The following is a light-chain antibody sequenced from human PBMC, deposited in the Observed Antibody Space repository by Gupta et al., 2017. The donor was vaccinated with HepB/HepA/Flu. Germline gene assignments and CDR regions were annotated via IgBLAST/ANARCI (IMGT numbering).Light chain of an antibody. Sequence: DIQMTQSPSSLSASVGDRVTITCRTSQIINNYLNWYQQKPGEAPKLLIYAASNLQSGVPSRFSGSTSGTDFTLTISGLQPEDFAMYYCQETYSAPPFTFGQGTKLEI. CDR2: AAS. CDR1: QIINNY. J-gene: IGKJ2*01. CDR3: QETYSAPPFT. V-gene: IGKV1-39*01.